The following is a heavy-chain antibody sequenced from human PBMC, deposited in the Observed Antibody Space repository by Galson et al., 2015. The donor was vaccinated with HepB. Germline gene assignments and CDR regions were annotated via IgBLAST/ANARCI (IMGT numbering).Heavy chain of an antibody. D-gene: IGHD3-10*01. CDR2: INTNTGNP. CDR3: ARDLRLWFGELLSQPFDY. CDR1: GYTFTSYA. J-gene: IGHJ4*02. V-gene: IGHV7-4-1*02. Sequence: SVKVSCKASGYTFTSYAMNWVRQAPGQGLEWMGWINTNTGNPTYAQGFTGRFVFSLDTSVSTAYLQISSLKAEDTAVYYCARDLRLWFGELLSQPFDYWGQGTLVTVSS.